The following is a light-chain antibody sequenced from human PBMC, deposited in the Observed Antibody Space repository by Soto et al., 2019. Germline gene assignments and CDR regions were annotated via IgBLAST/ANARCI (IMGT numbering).Light chain of an antibody. J-gene: IGKJ5*01. CDR2: AAS. CDR1: QTISSH. V-gene: IGKV1-39*01. Sequence: DIQMTQSQSALSTSLGXRVIITFRASQTISSHLNWYQQKPGKAPNLLVYAASSLQSGVPSRFTGSGSGTDFTLTISSLQPEDFATYFCQQSYTTPITFGQGTRLEIK. CDR3: QQSYTTPIT.